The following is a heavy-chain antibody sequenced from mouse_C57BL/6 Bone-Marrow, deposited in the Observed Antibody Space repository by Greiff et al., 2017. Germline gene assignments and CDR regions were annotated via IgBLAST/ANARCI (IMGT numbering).Heavy chain of an antibody. V-gene: IGHV1-49*01. CDR2: FTMYSDAT. J-gene: IGHJ2*01. D-gene: IGHD2-4*01. CDR1: YFAFMASA. Sequence: KQSGAELVRPGSSVKLSCKDSYFAFMASAMHWVKQRPGHGLEWIGSFTMYSDATEYSENFKGKATLTANTSSSTAYMELSSRTSEDSAVYYCARAGVYYDYLFDYWGQGTTLTVSS. CDR3: ARAGVYYDYLFDY.